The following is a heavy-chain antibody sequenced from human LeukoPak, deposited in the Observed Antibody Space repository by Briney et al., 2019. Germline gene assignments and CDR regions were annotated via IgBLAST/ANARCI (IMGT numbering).Heavy chain of an antibody. V-gene: IGHV1-18*01. J-gene: IGHJ4*02. CDR1: GYTFTSYG. CDR2: ISTYNGDT. Sequence: GASGKVSCKASGYTFTSYGISWVRQAPGQGLEWMGWISTYNGDTNYAQKLQGRVTMTTDTSTSTAYMELRSLRSDDTAVYYCAREGLGELTLDYWGQGTLVTVSS. CDR3: AREGLGELTLDY. D-gene: IGHD3-16*01.